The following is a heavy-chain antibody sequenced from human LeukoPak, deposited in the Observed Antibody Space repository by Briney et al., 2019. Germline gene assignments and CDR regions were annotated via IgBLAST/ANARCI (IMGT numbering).Heavy chain of an antibody. D-gene: IGHD3-22*01. Sequence: TGGSLRLSCIASGFTVSSHYVTWVRQAPGKGLEWVSVIYSGGSTYYADSVKGRFTISRDNSKNILYLQMNNLRAEDTAVYYCASNYDSSFGALDIWGQGTMVTVSS. CDR1: GFTVSSHY. CDR2: IYSGGST. V-gene: IGHV3-53*01. CDR3: ASNYDSSFGALDI. J-gene: IGHJ3*02.